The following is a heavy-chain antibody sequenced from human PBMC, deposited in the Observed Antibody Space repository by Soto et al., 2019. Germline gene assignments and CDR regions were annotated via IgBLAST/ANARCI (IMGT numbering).Heavy chain of an antibody. J-gene: IGHJ2*01. D-gene: IGHD4-17*01. CDR3: AKDRYRSTTVTIGRYWYFDL. CDR1: GFTFSSYA. CDR2: ISGSGGST. V-gene: IGHV3-23*01. Sequence: EVQLLESGGGLVQPGGSLRLSCAASGFTFSSYAMSWVRQAPGKGLEWVSAISGSGGSTYYADSVKGRFTISRDNSKNALYLHISSLRGEDTAVYYCAKDRYRSTTVTIGRYWYFDLWGRGTLVTVSS.